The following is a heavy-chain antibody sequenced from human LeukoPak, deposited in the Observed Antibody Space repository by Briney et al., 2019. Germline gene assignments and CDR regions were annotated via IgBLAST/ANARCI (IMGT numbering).Heavy chain of an antibody. V-gene: IGHV4-34*01. D-gene: IGHD6-13*01. J-gene: IGHJ4*02. CDR2: INHSGST. CDR3: AARYSSSWLSPDDY. Sequence: SETLSLTCAVYGGSFSGFYWSWIRQPPGKGLEWIGEINHSGSTNYNPSLKSRVSISVDTSKNQFSLKLSSVTAADTAVYYCAARYSSSWLSPDDYWGQGTLVTVSS. CDR1: GGSFSGFY.